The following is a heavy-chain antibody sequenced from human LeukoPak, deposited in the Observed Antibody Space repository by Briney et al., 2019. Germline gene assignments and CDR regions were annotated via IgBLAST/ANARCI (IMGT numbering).Heavy chain of an antibody. CDR1: GYTFTSYG. CDR2: ISPYNGNT. V-gene: IGHV1-18*04. J-gene: IGHJ3*02. CDR3: ARFTETGRDFWSGQDTYDGFHI. Sequence: ASVKVSCKAAGYTFTSYGVSWVRQAPGHGLEWMAWISPYNGNTHFADKLQGRVTLSTDIFTSTAYLELWSLRSDDTAVYYCARFTETGRDFWSGQDTYDGFHIWGQGTMVTVSS. D-gene: IGHD3-3*01.